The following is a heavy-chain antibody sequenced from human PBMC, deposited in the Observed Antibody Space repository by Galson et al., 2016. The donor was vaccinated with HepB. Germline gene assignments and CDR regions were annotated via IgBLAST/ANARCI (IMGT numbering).Heavy chain of an antibody. CDR1: GFTFRSYW. Sequence: SLRLSCAASGFTFRSYWMSWVRQAPGKGLEWVANIKHDGSEKYYVDSVKGRFTISRDNAKNSLYLQMNSLRAEDTAVYFCARVLPGSDYGRDVWGQGTTATVSS. V-gene: IGHV3-7*04. CDR3: ARVLPGSDYGRDV. D-gene: IGHD1-14*01. CDR2: IKHDGSEK. J-gene: IGHJ6*02.